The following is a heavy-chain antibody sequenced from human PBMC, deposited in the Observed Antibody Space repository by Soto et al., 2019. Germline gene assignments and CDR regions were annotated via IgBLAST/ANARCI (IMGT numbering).Heavy chain of an antibody. CDR1: GFTFSSYA. CDR3: AADAANYDFWSGFSRPYGMDV. V-gene: IGHV3-23*01. CDR2: ISGSGGST. Sequence: GGSLRLSCAASGFTFSSYAMSWVRQAPGKGLEWVSAISGSGGSTYYADSVKGRFTISRDNSKNTLYLQMNSLRSEDTAVYYCAADAANYDFWSGFSRPYGMDVWGQGTTVTVSS. D-gene: IGHD3-3*01. J-gene: IGHJ6*02.